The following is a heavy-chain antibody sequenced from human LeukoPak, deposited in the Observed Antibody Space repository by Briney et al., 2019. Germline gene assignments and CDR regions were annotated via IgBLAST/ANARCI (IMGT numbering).Heavy chain of an antibody. CDR3: AREEVTMFDFDS. CDR2: INSDGSSI. V-gene: IGHV3-74*01. J-gene: IGHJ4*02. D-gene: IGHD3-10*02. Sequence: GGSLRLSCAASGFTFSSYWMHWVRQATGKGLVWVSRINSDGSSISYADSVKGRFTISRDNAKNTLYLQMNSLRAEDTAVYYCAREEVTMFDFDSWGQGTLVTVSS. CDR1: GFTFSSYW.